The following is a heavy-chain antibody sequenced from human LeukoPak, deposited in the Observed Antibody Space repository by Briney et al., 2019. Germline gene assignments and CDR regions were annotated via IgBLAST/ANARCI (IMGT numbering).Heavy chain of an antibody. CDR2: ISGGGGGT. Sequence: PGGSLRLSCAASGFIFSNYAMSWVRQAPGKGPEWVSGISGGGGGTYYADSVKGRFTISRANSKNTLYLQMKSLRVDDTAVYYCAKAITPPKELSLGVIDYWGQGTLVTVSS. CDR3: AKAITPPKELSLGVIDY. V-gene: IGHV3-23*01. CDR1: GFIFSNYA. D-gene: IGHD3-16*02. J-gene: IGHJ4*02.